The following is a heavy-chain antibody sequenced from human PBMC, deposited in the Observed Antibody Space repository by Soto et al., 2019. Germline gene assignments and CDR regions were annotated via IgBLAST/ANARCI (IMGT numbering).Heavy chain of an antibody. V-gene: IGHV1-69*12. CDR2: IIPIDATK. Sequence: QVQLVQSGAEVKKPGSSVKVSCKASGGTFSNYALISWVRQAPGQGLEWMGGIIPIDATKNYAQKFQGRITITADASTPTAYMDLGSLRSEDTAVYYCARDLLGFGYTYADVWGQGTTVTVSS. CDR3: ARDLLGFGYTYADV. J-gene: IGHJ6*01. D-gene: IGHD3-10*01. CDR1: GGTFSNYA.